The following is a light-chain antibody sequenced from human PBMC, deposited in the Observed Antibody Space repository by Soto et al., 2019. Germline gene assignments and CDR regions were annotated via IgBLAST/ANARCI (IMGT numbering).Light chain of an antibody. Sequence: QSVLTQPPSVSAAPGHKVTISCSGSSSNIGNNYVSWYQQLPGTAPKLLIYDNNKRPSGIPDRFSGSKSGTSATLGITGLQTGDEADYYCGTWDSSLSAGGYVFGTGTKLTVL. J-gene: IGLJ1*01. CDR1: SSNIGNNY. CDR2: DNN. V-gene: IGLV1-51*01. CDR3: GTWDSSLSAGGYV.